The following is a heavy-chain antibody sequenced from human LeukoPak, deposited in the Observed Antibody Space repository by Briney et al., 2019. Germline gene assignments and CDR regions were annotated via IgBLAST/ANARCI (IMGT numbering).Heavy chain of an antibody. CDR2: IFGSDGSA. CDR3: GKTTTGYSSGRNPAWPVDY. D-gene: IGHD6-19*01. Sequence: GGSLRLSCTASGFTFSSYAMYWVRQAPGKGLEWVSGIFGSDGSAHYADSVKGRFTISRDNSQNTVYLQMNSLRAEDTAVYYCGKTTTGYSSGRNPAWPVDYWGQGTLVTVSS. V-gene: IGHV3-23*01. CDR1: GFTFSSYA. J-gene: IGHJ4*02.